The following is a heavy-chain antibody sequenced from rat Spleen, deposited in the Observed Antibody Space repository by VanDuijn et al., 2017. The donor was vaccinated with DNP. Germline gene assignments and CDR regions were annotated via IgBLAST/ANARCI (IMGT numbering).Heavy chain of an antibody. V-gene: IGHV5-25*01. CDR3: ARHDGGYWYFDF. J-gene: IGHJ1*01. CDR1: GFTFSNYD. CDR2: ISYDGSST. Sequence: EVQLVESGGGLVQPGRSMKLSCAASGFTFSNYDMAWVRQAPTMGLEWVASISYDGSSTYYRDSVKGRFTISRDNAKSTLYLQMDSLRSEDTATYYCARHDGGYWYFDFWGPGTMVTVSS. D-gene: IGHD1-11*01.